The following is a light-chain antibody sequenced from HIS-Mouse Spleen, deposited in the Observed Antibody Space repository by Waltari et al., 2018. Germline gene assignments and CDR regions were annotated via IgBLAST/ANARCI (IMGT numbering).Light chain of an antibody. CDR2: EGS. J-gene: IGLJ3*02. Sequence: QSALTQPASVSGSPGQSLTISCTGTSSDVGRFNRFPWYQQHPGKAPKLMIYEGSKRPSGVSNRFSGSKSGNTASLTISGLQAEDEADYYCCSYAGSSTWVFGGGTKLTVL. V-gene: IGLV2-23*01. CDR3: CSYAGSSTWV. CDR1: SSDVGRFNR.